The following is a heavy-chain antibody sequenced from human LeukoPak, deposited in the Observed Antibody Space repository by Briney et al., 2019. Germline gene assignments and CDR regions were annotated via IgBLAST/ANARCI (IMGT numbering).Heavy chain of an antibody. V-gene: IGHV3-53*01. Sequence: GGSLRLSCAASGFTFSDVWMSWVRQAPGKGLEWVSFIYSGGNTYYADSVKGRFTISRDNSKNTVHLQMNSLRAEDTAMYYCARRAGDYSHPYDYWGQGTLVTVSS. CDR1: GFTFSDVW. D-gene: IGHD3-22*01. J-gene: IGHJ4*02. CDR3: ARRAGDYSHPYDY. CDR2: IYSGGNT.